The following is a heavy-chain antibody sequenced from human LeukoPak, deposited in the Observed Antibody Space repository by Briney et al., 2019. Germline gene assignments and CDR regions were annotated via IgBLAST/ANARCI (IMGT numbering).Heavy chain of an antibody. CDR3: ARSALYDSSGPFDY. J-gene: IGHJ4*02. D-gene: IGHD3-22*01. Sequence: PGGSLRLSCAASEFTFSSYWMHWVRQAPGKGLVWVSRINSDGSSTSYADSVKGRFTISRDNAKNTLYLQMNSLRAEDTAVYYCARSALYDSSGPFDYWGQGTLVTVSS. V-gene: IGHV3-74*01. CDR1: EFTFSSYW. CDR2: INSDGSST.